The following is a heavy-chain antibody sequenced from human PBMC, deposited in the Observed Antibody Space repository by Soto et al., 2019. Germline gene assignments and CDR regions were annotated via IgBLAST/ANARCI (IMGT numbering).Heavy chain of an antibody. J-gene: IGHJ6*02. CDR1: GGSISSGGYS. CDR3: ARDQVGATGMDV. D-gene: IGHD1-26*01. V-gene: IGHV4-30-2*01. CDR2: IYHSGST. Sequence: PSETLSLTCAVSGGSISSGGYSWSWIRQPPGKGLEWIGYIYHSGSTYYNPSLKSRVTISVDRSKNQFSLKLSSVTAADTAVYYCARDQVGATGMDVWGQGTTVTVSS.